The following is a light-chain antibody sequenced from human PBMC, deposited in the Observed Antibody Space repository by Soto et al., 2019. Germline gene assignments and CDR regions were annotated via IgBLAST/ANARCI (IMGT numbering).Light chain of an antibody. Sequence: EIVLTQSPGTLSLSPGERATLSCRASQSVSRNLAWYQQKPGQAPRLLIYGASNRATGIPDRFSGSGSGTDFTLTISRLEPEDFAVYYCQQYGSSGTFGQGTKVDIK. CDR1: QSVSRN. CDR3: QQYGSSGT. V-gene: IGKV3-20*01. J-gene: IGKJ1*01. CDR2: GAS.